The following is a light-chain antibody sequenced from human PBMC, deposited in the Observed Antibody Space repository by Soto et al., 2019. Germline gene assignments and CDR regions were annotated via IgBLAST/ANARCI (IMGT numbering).Light chain of an antibody. Sequence: QSVLTQPASVSGSPGQSITISCTGTSSDVCGYNYVSWYQHHPGKAPKLIIYDVTNRPSGVSNPFSGSKSGNTASLTISGLQPEEEADYSCSSYTTSNTRQIVFGTGTKVTVL. J-gene: IGLJ1*01. V-gene: IGLV2-14*03. CDR3: SSYTTSNTRQIV. CDR2: DVT. CDR1: SSDVCGYNY.